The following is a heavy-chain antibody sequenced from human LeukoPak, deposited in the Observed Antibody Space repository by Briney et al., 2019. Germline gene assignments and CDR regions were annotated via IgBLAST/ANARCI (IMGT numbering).Heavy chain of an antibody. Sequence: PGGSLRLSCAASGFTFSSYTMNWVRQAPGKGLEWFSYISSSGSTIYYADSVKGRFTISRDNAKNSLYLQMNSLRAEDTAVYYCARGRETVYGRSSSWFSHYMDVWGIGTTVTVSS. J-gene: IGHJ6*03. CDR2: ISSSGSTI. CDR1: GFTFSSYT. CDR3: ARGRETVYGRSSSWFSHYMDV. V-gene: IGHV3-48*01. D-gene: IGHD6-13*01.